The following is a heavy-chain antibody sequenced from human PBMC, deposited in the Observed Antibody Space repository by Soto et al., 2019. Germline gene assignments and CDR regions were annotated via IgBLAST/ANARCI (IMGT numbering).Heavy chain of an antibody. CDR2: ISGSGGST. D-gene: IGHD3-16*02. CDR3: AGRGDYVWGSYRYTEFDY. J-gene: IGHJ4*02. V-gene: IGHV3-23*01. CDR1: GFTFSSYA. Sequence: GGSLRLSCAASGFTFSSYAMSWVRQAPGKGLEWVSAISGSGGSTYYADSVKGRFAISRDNSKNTLYLQMNSLRAEDTAVYYCAGRGDYVWGSYRYTEFDYWGQGTLVTVSS.